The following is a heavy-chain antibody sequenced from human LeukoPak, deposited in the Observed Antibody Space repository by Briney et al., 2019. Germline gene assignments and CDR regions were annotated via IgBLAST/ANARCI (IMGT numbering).Heavy chain of an antibody. CDR3: ARDLWFGGITYYYYYYGMDV. V-gene: IGHV4-4*07. Sequence: PSETLSLTCTVSGGSISSYYWSWIRQPAGKGLEWIGRIYTSGSTNYNPSLKSRVTMSVDTSKNQFSLRLSSVTAADTAVYYCARDLWFGGITYYYYYYGMDVWGQGTTVTVSS. J-gene: IGHJ6*02. D-gene: IGHD3-10*01. CDR1: GGSISSYY. CDR2: IYTSGST.